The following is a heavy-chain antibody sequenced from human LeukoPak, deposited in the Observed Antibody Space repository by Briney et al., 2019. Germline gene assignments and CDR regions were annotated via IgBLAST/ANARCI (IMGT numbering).Heavy chain of an antibody. D-gene: IGHD6-13*01. J-gene: IGHJ3*02. CDR1: GYTFTNYY. V-gene: IGHV1-46*01. CDR3: ARAGHRRAAAGTGAFDI. CDR2: INPSGGST. Sequence: ASVKVSCKASGYTFTNYYMHWVRQAPGQGLEWVGIINPSGGSTSYAQRFQGRVTMTRDTSTSTVYMELSSLRSEDTAAYYCARAGHRRAAAGTGAFDIWGQGTMVTVSS.